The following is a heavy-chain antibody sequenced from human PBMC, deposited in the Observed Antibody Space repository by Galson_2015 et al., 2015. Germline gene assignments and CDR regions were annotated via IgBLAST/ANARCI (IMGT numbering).Heavy chain of an antibody. CDR2: INHRGSA. Sequence: SETLSLTCAVYGGSFKDYYWNWIRQSPGKGLQWIADINHRGSANYSPSLTSRVSVSVDTAKNQFSLRLWSVSAADTAVYYCARGRVVRGLIIKDWDHNGFDMWGQGTPVTVSS. D-gene: IGHD3-10*01. CDR3: ARGRVVRGLIIKDWDHNGFDM. J-gene: IGHJ5*02. CDR1: GGSFKDYY. V-gene: IGHV4-34*01.